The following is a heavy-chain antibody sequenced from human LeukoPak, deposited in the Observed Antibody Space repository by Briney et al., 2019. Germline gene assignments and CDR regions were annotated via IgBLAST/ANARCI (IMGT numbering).Heavy chain of an antibody. J-gene: IGHJ2*01. D-gene: IGHD3-3*02. CDR2: IYHSGST. V-gene: IGHV4-38-2*02. Sequence: SETLSLTCTVFGYSISSGYYWGWIRQPPGKGLEWIGSIYHSGSTYYNPSLKSRVTISVDTSKNQFSLKLSSVTAADTAVYYCARVVSTADWYFDLWGRGTLVTVSS. CDR3: ARVVSTADWYFDL. CDR1: GYSISSGYY.